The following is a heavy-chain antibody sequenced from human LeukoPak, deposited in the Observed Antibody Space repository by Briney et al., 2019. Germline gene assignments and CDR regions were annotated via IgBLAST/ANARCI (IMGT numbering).Heavy chain of an antibody. J-gene: IGHJ4*02. CDR3: AGGGATSFDY. V-gene: IGHV3-48*03. CDR2: ISVRAATI. D-gene: IGHD5-12*01. Sequence: GSLRLSCAASGFDLGHYEVNWVRQAPGKGLEWIAHISVRAATIYYGDSVEGRFTISRDDAKNSLFLQMNSLRAEDTAVYYCAGGGATSFDYWGQGILVTVSS. CDR1: GFDLGHYE.